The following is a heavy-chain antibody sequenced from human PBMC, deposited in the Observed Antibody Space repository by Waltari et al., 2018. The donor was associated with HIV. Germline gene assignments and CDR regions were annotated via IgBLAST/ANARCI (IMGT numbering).Heavy chain of an antibody. J-gene: IGHJ3*02. CDR2: IKRDGSEK. CDR1: GFTFRSYW. CDR3: ARMGLMVYAIGAFDI. D-gene: IGHD2-8*01. V-gene: IGHV3-7*01. Sequence: EVQLEESGGGLVQPGGSLRLSCAVSGFTFRSYWMSWVRQAPGKGREWVANIKRDGSEKHYVESVKGRFTISRDNAKKSLYLQMNSLRAEDTAVYYCARMGLMVYAIGAFDIWGQGTMVTVSS.